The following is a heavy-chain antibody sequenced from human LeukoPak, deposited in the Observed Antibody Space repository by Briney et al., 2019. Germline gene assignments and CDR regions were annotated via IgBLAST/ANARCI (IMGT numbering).Heavy chain of an antibody. Sequence: PSETLSLTCTISGGSIGPYYWSWLRQPAGKALEWIGRSYTTGSTNYNPSLKSRVTMSLDTSKNQFSLKLTSVTAADTAVYYCARATPDTSFRVSAFNIWGQGTMVTVSS. V-gene: IGHV4-4*07. CDR3: ARATPDTSFRVSAFNI. CDR2: SYTTGST. CDR1: GGSIGPYY. J-gene: IGHJ3*02. D-gene: IGHD2/OR15-2a*01.